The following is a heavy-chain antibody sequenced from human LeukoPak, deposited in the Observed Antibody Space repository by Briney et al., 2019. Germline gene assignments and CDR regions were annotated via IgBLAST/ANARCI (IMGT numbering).Heavy chain of an antibody. CDR1: GGSISSYY. CDR3: ARHSIRGSSSSHWFDP. Sequence: PSETLSLTCTVSGGSISSYYWSWIRQPPGEGLDWIGYIYTSGSTNYNPSLKSRVTISVDTSKNQFSLKLSSVTAADTAVYYCARHSIRGSSSSHWFDPWGQGTLVTVSS. V-gene: IGHV4-4*09. CDR2: IYTSGST. D-gene: IGHD6-6*01. J-gene: IGHJ5*02.